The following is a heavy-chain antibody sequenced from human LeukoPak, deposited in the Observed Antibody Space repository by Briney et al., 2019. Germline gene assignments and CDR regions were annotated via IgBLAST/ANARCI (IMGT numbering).Heavy chain of an antibody. CDR2: ISSSGSTI. D-gene: IGHD5-18*01. V-gene: IGHV3-48*03. CDR1: GFTFSSYE. Sequence: GGSLRLSCAASGFTFSSYEMNWVRQAPGKGLEWVSYISSSGSTIYYADSVKGRFTISRDNAKNSLYLQMNSLKTEDTAVYYCTTDWTSDTGMAYGRYYYYYTDVWGKGTTVTVSS. J-gene: IGHJ6*03. CDR3: TTDWTSDTGMAYGRYYYYYTDV.